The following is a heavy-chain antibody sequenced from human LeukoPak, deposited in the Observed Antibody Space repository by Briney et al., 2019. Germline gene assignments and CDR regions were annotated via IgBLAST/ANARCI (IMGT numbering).Heavy chain of an antibody. CDR3: AGLIYYGSGRTYFFDS. J-gene: IGHJ4*02. CDR2: IYPSDSET. D-gene: IGHD3-10*01. V-gene: IGHV5-51*01. CDR1: GYSFNTFY. Sequence: GDSLKISCKGSGYSFNTFYIGWVRQTPETGLEWMGNIYPSDSETKYKPSFQGQITISVDKAITTAYLHLSSLKASDTGMYYCAGLIYYGSGRTYFFDSWGQGTLVTVSP.